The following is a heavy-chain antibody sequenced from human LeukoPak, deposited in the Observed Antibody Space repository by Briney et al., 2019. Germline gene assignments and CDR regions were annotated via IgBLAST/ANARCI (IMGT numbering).Heavy chain of an antibody. CDR2: ISPSGGRT. V-gene: IGHV1-46*01. CDR3: ARVTTIFGGSDTFDI. CDR1: GYTFTGYY. Sequence: ASVKVSCKASGYTFTGYYMHWVRQAPGQGLEWMGIISPSGGRTSYAQNFQDRVTMTWDTSTSTVYMELSSLRSEDTAVYYCARVTTIFGGSDTFDIWGQGTMVTVSS. D-gene: IGHD3-3*01. J-gene: IGHJ3*02.